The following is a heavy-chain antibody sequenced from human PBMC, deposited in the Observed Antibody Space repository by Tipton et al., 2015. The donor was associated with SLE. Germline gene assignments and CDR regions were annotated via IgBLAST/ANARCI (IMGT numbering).Heavy chain of an antibody. CDR2: ISTYNGNT. Sequence: QSGAEVKKPGASVNVSCKAAGYTFMYYGIGWVRQAPGQGLQWMGWISTYNGNTNYAQKFQGRVIMTADTSTSTAYMELRSLRSDDTALYYCVRGYFQTSGYYGDCWGQGTLVTVSS. CDR1: GYTFMYYG. D-gene: IGHD3-22*01. J-gene: IGHJ1*01. V-gene: IGHV1-18*04. CDR3: VRGYFQTSGYYGDC.